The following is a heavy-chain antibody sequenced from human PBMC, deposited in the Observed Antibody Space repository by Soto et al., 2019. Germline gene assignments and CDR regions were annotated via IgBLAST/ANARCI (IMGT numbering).Heavy chain of an antibody. V-gene: IGHV3-7*01. D-gene: IGHD2-15*01. CDR2: IKEDGSEK. CDR3: ARGGIGYCTGGSCYDTAFDI. Sequence: EVQLVESGGGLVQPGGSLRLSCVASGFTFSSFWMSWVRQAPGKGLEWLANIKEDGSEKYYVDSLKGRFTISRDNAKNSLYVQMNSLRVEDTAMYYCARGGIGYCTGGSCYDTAFDIWGQGSMVTVSS. CDR1: GFTFSSFW. J-gene: IGHJ3*02.